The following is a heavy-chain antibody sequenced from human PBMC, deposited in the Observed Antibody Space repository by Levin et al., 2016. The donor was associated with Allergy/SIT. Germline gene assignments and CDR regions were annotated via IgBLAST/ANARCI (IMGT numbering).Heavy chain of an antibody. V-gene: IGHV3-23*01. CDR1: GFTFSRNA. CDR3: TKDDAYDGRGDYSFDS. J-gene: IGHJ4*02. CDR2: ISGSGVTT. Sequence: GESLKISCAASGFTFSRNAMSWVRQAPGKGLEWISGISGSGVTTFYTDSVKGRFTTSRDNSNNTLYLQMDSLRAEDTAVYYCTKDDAYDGRGDYSFDSWGQGTLVTVSS. D-gene: IGHD4-11*01.